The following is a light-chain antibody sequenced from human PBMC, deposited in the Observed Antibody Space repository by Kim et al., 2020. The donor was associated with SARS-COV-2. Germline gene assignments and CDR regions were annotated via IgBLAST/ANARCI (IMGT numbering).Light chain of an antibody. CDR3: QAWGTGINWV. CDR1: SGHSNYA. Sequence: LKLTCTLSSGHSNYAIAWHQQQPEKGPRYLMKVNIDGSHSKGDGIPDRFSGSSSGTERYLTISSLQSEDEADYYCQAWGTGINWVFGGGTQLTVL. J-gene: IGLJ3*02. CDR2: VNIDGSH. V-gene: IGLV4-69*01.